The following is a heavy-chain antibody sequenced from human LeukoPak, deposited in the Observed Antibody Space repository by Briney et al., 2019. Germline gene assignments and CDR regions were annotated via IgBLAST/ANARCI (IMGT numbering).Heavy chain of an antibody. CDR1: GGSISSYY. CDR2: FFYSGST. CDR3: ARGSGGYNYDH. V-gene: IGHV4-59*01. Sequence: SETLSLTCTVSGGSISSYYWSWIRQPPGKGLERIGYFFYSGSTNYNPSLKSRVTMSVDTSKNQFSLKLSSVTAADTAVYYCARGSGGYNYDHWGQGTLVTVSS. J-gene: IGHJ5*02. D-gene: IGHD3-22*01.